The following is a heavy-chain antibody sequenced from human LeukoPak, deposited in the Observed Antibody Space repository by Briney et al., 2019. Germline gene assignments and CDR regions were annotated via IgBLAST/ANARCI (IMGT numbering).Heavy chain of an antibody. D-gene: IGHD2-15*01. J-gene: IGHJ6*03. CDR3: ARDLGGYPFFMDV. CDR2: LDETGSP. CDR1: GGSLRSDRHN. Sequence: SETLSLTCGVSGGSLRSDRHNWAWVRQSADKGLEHIGSLDETGSPYYNPPLKSRVTISVDTSNEQFSLNLTSVTAADTAVYYCARDLGGYPFFMDVWGKGITVTVSS. V-gene: IGHV4-39*07.